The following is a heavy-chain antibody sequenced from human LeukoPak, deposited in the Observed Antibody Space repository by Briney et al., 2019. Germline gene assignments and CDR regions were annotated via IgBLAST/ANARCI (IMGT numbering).Heavy chain of an antibody. Sequence: PGGSLRLSCAASGFTFSSFAMSWVRKAPGKGLVWVSTINPSGTNTYYADSVKGRFTVSRDNARNSLYLQMNSLRAEDTAVYYCARDYDSSGFYDYWGQGTLVTVSS. CDR2: INPSGTNT. CDR3: ARDYDSSGFYDY. D-gene: IGHD3-22*01. CDR1: GFTFSSFA. V-gene: IGHV3-23*01. J-gene: IGHJ4*02.